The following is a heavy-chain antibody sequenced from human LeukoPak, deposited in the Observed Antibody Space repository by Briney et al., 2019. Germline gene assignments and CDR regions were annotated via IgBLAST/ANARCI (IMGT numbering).Heavy chain of an antibody. J-gene: IGHJ6*02. V-gene: IGHV3-23*01. D-gene: IGHD3-10*01. CDR3: ARDGPHLWFGDWDYYGMDV. Sequence: KAGGSLRLSCAASGFTFSSYAMSWVRQAPGKGLERVSAISGSGGSTYYADSVKGRFTISRDNSKNTLYLQMNSLRAEDTAVYYCARDGPHLWFGDWDYYGMDVWGQGTTVTVSS. CDR2: ISGSGGST. CDR1: GFTFSSYA.